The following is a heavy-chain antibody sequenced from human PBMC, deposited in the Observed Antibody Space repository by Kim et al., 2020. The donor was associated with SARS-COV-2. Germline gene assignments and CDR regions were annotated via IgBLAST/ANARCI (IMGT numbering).Heavy chain of an antibody. CDR3: TRDFSGYSGYDRGG. D-gene: IGHD5-12*01. V-gene: IGHV3-49*02. J-gene: IGHJ4*02. Sequence: AASVKGRFTISRDDSKSIAYLQMNSLKTEDTAVYYCTRDFSGYSGYDRGGWGQGTLVTVSS.